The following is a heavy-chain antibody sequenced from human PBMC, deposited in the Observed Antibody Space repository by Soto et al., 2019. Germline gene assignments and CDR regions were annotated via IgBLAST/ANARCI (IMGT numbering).Heavy chain of an antibody. J-gene: IGHJ6*02. D-gene: IGHD1-7*01. CDR2: ISYDGNNK. Sequence: SLRLSFAAQQVTFSIYAIHWSRHAPDKGLEWVAVISYDGNNKYYTDSVKGRFTISRDNSKNTVFLQMNSLRAEDTAVYYCAKEFMDLNSYYGVDVWGQGTTVTVSS. CDR1: QVTFSIYA. V-gene: IGHV3-30*18. CDR3: AKEFMDLNSYYGVDV.